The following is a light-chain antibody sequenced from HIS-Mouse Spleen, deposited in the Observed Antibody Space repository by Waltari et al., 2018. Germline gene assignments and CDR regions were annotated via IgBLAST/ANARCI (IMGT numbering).Light chain of an antibody. CDR3: SSYAGSNNSLYV. J-gene: IGLJ1*01. Sequence: QSALTQPPSASGSPGQSVTISCTGTSSAVGGYNYVYWYQQHPGKAPKLMIYEVSKRPSGVPDRFSGSKSGNTASLTVSGLQAEDEADYYCSSYAGSNNSLYVFGTGTKVTVL. CDR1: SSAVGGYNY. V-gene: IGLV2-8*01. CDR2: EVS.